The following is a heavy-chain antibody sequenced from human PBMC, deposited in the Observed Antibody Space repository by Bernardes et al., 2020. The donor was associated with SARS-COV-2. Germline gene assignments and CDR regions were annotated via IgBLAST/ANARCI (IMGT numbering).Heavy chain of an antibody. Sequence: GSLRLSCAASGFSFHSYTMNWVRQAPGKGLEWVSSISSSSNYIYYADSVKGRFTISRDNAKNSVFLQMNSLRAEDTAVYYCARDEYCGGDCVNWFDPWGQGTLVTVSS. J-gene: IGHJ5*02. CDR1: GFSFHSYT. CDR3: ARDEYCGGDCVNWFDP. V-gene: IGHV3-21*06. CDR2: ISSSSNYI. D-gene: IGHD2-21*02.